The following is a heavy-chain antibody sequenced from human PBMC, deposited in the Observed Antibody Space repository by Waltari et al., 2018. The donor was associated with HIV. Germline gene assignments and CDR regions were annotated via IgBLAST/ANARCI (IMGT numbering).Heavy chain of an antibody. V-gene: IGHV4-30-4*08. J-gene: IGHJ6*02. CDR3: ARDFGYSSSGYGMDV. CDR1: GGSISSGDYY. CDR2: IYYSGST. Sequence: QVQLQESGQGLVKPSQTLSLTCTVSGGSISSGDYYWSWISQPPGKGLEWIGYIYYSGSTYYNPSLKSRVTISVDRSKNQFSLKLSSVTAADTAVYYCARDFGYSSSGYGMDVWGQGTTVTVSS. D-gene: IGHD6-13*01.